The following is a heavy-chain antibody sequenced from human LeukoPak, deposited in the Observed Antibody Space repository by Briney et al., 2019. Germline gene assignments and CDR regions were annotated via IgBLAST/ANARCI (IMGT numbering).Heavy chain of an antibody. CDR3: TRDSSSGVLWFGEASKYYYYYMDV. CDR2: ISSSSSYI. V-gene: IGHV3-21*01. CDR1: GFTFSSYS. D-gene: IGHD3-10*01. J-gene: IGHJ6*03. Sequence: GGSLRLSCAASGFTFSSYSMNWVRQAPGKGLEWVSSISSSSSYIYYADSVKGRFTISRDNAKNSLYLQMNSLRAEDTAVYYCTRDSSSGVLWFGEASKYYYYYMDVWGKGTTVTVSS.